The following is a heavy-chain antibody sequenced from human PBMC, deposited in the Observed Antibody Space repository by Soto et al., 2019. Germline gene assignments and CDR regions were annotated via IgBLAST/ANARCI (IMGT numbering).Heavy chain of an antibody. CDR3: ARSGGSFGGGSYLGA. V-gene: IGHV4-34*01. D-gene: IGHD3-16*02. J-gene: IGHJ5*02. CDR1: GGSFSGFY. Sequence: SETLSLTCAVNGGSFSGFYWSWIRQPPGKGLEWSGEFNHEGSTSYNPPLKSRVAISTDTSKSQVSLTLTSVTAADTAIYYCARSGGSFGGGSYLGAWGQGTQVTVSS. CDR2: FNHEGST.